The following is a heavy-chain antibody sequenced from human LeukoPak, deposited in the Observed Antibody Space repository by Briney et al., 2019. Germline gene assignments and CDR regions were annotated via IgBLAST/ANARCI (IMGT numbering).Heavy chain of an antibody. CDR2: IIPILGIA. CDR3: ARTLGEMATTSDAFDI. J-gene: IGHJ3*02. Sequence: SVKVSCKASGGTFSSYAISWVRQAPGQGLEWMGRIIPILGIANYAQKFQGRVTIIRDTSASTAYMELSSLRSEDTAVYYCARTLGEMATTSDAFDIWGQGTMVTVSS. CDR1: GGTFSSYA. D-gene: IGHD5-24*01. V-gene: IGHV1-69*04.